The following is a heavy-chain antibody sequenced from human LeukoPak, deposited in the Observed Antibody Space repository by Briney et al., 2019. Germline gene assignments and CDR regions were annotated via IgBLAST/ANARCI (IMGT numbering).Heavy chain of an antibody. V-gene: IGHV4-34*01. J-gene: IGHJ6*03. Sequence: SEPLSLTCAVYGGSFSGYYWSWLRQPPGKDLEWIGEINHSGSTNYSPSLKIRVTISVDTSKNQFSLKLSSVTAADTAVYYCARSLPYCSSTSCYYYYMDVWGKGTTVTVSS. CDR2: INHSGST. CDR1: GGSFSGYY. D-gene: IGHD2-2*01. CDR3: ARSLPYCSSTSCYYYYMDV.